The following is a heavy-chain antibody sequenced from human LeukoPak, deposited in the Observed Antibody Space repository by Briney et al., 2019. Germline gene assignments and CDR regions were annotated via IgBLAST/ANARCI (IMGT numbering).Heavy chain of an antibody. J-gene: IGHJ5*02. CDR3: ARGHRRITIFGVVSRWFDP. D-gene: IGHD3-3*01. V-gene: IGHV4-34*01. CDR1: GGSFSGYY. CDR2: INHSGST. Sequence: PSETLSLTCAVYGGSFSGYYWSWIRQPPGKGLEWIGEINHSGSTNYNPSLKSRVTISVDTSKNQFSLKLSSVTAADTAVYYCARGHRRITIFGVVSRWFDPWGQGTLVTVSS.